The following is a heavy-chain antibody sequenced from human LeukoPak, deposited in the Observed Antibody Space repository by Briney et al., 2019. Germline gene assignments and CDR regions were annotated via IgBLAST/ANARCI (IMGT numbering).Heavy chain of an antibody. J-gene: IGHJ3*02. CDR3: ARDSFLGGGYSGEGFGI. D-gene: IGHD5-18*01. CDR2: ISPSSTYI. CDR1: GFRFSTYT. V-gene: IGHV3-21*01. Sequence: PGGSLRLSCAASGFRFSTYTMNWVRQAPGKGLEWVSSISPSSTYIYYEDSVKGRFAISRDNAKNSLYLLLNSLRVEDTAVYYCARDSFLGGGYSGEGFGIWGQGTMVTVSS.